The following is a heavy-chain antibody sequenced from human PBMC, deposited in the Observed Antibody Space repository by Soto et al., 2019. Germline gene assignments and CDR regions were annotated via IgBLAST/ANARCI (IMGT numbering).Heavy chain of an antibody. V-gene: IGHV1-18*01. D-gene: IGHD3-9*01. J-gene: IGHJ4*02. CDR2: ISPHNFNT. CDR1: GYTFTHFY. CDR3: ARDEGGYDILTGYYKAHHFDY. Sequence: ASVKVSCKASGYTFTHFYITWVRQAPGQGLEWMGAISPHNFNTNYAQKFRGRVTLTTEKSTNTAYMDLRSLASDDTAVYYCARDEGGYDILTGYYKAHHFDYWGQGVPVTVSS.